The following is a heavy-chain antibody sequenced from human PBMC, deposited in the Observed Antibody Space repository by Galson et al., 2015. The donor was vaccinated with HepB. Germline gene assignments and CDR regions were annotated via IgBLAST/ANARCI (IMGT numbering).Heavy chain of an antibody. CDR2: IYYSGST. Sequence: ETLSLTCTVSGGSISSSSYYWGWIRRPPGKGLEWIGGIYYSGSTYYNPSLKSRVTISVDTSKNQFSLKLISVTAADTAVYYCARRPPGGSAVDYWGQGTLVTVSS. CDR3: ARRPPGGSAVDY. V-gene: IGHV4-39*01. D-gene: IGHD2-15*01. J-gene: IGHJ4*02. CDR1: GGSISSSSYY.